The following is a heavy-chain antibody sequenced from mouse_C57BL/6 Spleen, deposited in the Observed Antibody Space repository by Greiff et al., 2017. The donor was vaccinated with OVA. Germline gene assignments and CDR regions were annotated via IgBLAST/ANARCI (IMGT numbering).Heavy chain of an antibody. J-gene: IGHJ4*01. D-gene: IGHD1-1*01. CDR2: ISYDGSN. Sequence: EVQLVESGPGLVKPSQSLSLTCSVTGYSITSGYYWNWIRQFPGNKLEWMGYISYDGSNNYNPSLKNRISITRDTSKNQFFLKLNSVTTEDTATYYCARETVVATKGAMDYWGQGTSVTVSS. CDR3: ARETVVATKGAMDY. V-gene: IGHV3-6*01. CDR1: GYSITSGYY.